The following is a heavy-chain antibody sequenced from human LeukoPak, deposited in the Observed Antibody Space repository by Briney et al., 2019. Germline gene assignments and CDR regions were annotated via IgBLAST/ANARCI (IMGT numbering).Heavy chain of an antibody. J-gene: IGHJ4*02. CDR3: AGRSPLRFPLYYFDY. Sequence: SETLSLTCTVSGGSISSSSYYWGWLRQPPGKGLEWIGSIYYSGSTYYNPSLKSRVTISVDTSKNQFSLKLSSVTAADTAVYYCAGRSPLRFPLYYFDYWGQGTLVTVSS. D-gene: IGHD2-15*01. CDR2: IYYSGST. V-gene: IGHV4-39*01. CDR1: GGSISSSSYY.